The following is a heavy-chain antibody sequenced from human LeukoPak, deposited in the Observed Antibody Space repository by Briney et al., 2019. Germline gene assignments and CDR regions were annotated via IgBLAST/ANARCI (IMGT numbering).Heavy chain of an antibody. J-gene: IGHJ4*02. V-gene: IGHV3-7*01. D-gene: IGHD4-17*01. CDR1: GFTFSSYW. CDR2: IKQDGSEK. Sequence: GGSLRLSCAASGFTFSSYWMSWVRQAPGKGLEWVANIKQDGSEKYYVDSVKGRFTISRDNAKNSLYLQMNSLRAEDTAVYYCAGRDIPEYGDNYFVYWGQGTLVTVAS. CDR3: AGRDIPEYGDNYFVY.